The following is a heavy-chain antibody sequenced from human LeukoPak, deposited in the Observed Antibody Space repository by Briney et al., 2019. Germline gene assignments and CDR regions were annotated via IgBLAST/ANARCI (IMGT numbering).Heavy chain of an antibody. Sequence: PGGSLRLSCAASGFTVSSNYMSWVRQAAGKGLECVSILYSGGTTYYADSVKGRFTISRDNSKNTPSLQMNNVRAEDTAVYYCVFVKRNTNWFDPWGQGTLVTVSS. J-gene: IGHJ5*02. V-gene: IGHV3-53*01. CDR2: LYSGGTT. D-gene: IGHD1/OR15-1a*01. CDR3: VFVKRNTNWFDP. CDR1: GFTVSSNY.